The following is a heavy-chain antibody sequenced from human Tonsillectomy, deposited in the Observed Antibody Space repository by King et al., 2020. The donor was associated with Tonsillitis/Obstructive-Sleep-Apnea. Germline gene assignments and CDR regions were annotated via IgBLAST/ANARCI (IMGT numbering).Heavy chain of an antibody. D-gene: IGHD2-2*02. Sequence: QLQESGPGLVKPSETLSLTCTVSGGSISSYYWSWIRQPPGKGLEWIGYIYYSGSTNYNPSLKSRVTISVDTSKNQFSLKLNSVTAADTAVYYCARAAYCTSTSCYTGTPMNYYIDVWGKGTTVTVSS. V-gene: IGHV4-59*08. CDR2: IYYSGST. CDR1: GGSISSYY. CDR3: ARAAYCTSTSCYTGTPMNYYIDV. J-gene: IGHJ6*03.